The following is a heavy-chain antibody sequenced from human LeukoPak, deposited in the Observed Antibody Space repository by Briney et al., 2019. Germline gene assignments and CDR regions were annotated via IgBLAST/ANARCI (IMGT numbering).Heavy chain of an antibody. J-gene: IGHJ4*02. Sequence: SVKVSCKASGFTFTSSAVQWVRLARGQRLEWIGWIVVGSGNTNYAQKFQERVTITRDMSTSTAYMELSSLRSEDTAVYYCAADRGYRNYFDYWGQGTLVTVSS. D-gene: IGHD5-18*01. CDR3: AADRGYRNYFDY. CDR1: GFTFTSSA. CDR2: IVVGSGNT. V-gene: IGHV1-58*01.